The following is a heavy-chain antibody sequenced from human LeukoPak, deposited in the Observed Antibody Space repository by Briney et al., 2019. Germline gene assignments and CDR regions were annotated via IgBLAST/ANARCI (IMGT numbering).Heavy chain of an antibody. J-gene: IGHJ4*02. D-gene: IGHD3/OR15-3a*01. V-gene: IGHV1-3*03. Sequence: GASVKVSCKASGYTSTNHEMHWVRQAPGQSLEWMGGINGGNGDTKYSQEFQGRVTISRDTSANTAYMELSNLRSEDMGVYYCTLYNFWGQGTLVTVSS. CDR3: TLYNF. CDR1: GYTSTNHE. CDR2: INGGNGDT.